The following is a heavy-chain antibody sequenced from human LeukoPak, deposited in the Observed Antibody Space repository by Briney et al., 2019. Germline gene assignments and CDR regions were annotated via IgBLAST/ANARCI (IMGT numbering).Heavy chain of an antibody. Sequence: GGSLKISCKGSGYSFTSYWIGWVRQMPGKGLEWMGIIYPGDSDTRYSPSFQGQVTISADKSISTAYLQWSSLKASDTAMYYCARQPSQDFWSGYYIDYWGRGTLVTVSS. J-gene: IGHJ4*02. CDR2: IYPGDSDT. CDR3: ARQPSQDFWSGYYIDY. D-gene: IGHD3-3*01. V-gene: IGHV5-51*01. CDR1: GYSFTSYW.